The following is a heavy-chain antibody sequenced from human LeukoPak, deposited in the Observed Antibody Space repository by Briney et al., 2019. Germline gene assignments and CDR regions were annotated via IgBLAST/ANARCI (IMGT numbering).Heavy chain of an antibody. Sequence: PSETLSLTCTVSGGSISSYYWSWIRQPPGKGLEWIGYIYYSRSTNYNPSLKSRVTISVDTSKNQFSLKLSSVTAADTAVYYCARGPNYDSSGYYSRWAFDIWGQGTMVTVSS. J-gene: IGHJ3*02. V-gene: IGHV4-59*01. CDR3: ARGPNYDSSGYYSRWAFDI. CDR1: GGSISSYY. CDR2: IYYSRST. D-gene: IGHD3-22*01.